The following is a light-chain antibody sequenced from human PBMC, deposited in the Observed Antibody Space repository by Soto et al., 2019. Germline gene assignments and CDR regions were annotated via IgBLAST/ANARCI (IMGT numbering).Light chain of an antibody. CDR3: QQYVRSPLT. CDR2: GAS. CDR1: QSVTSSY. V-gene: IGKV3-20*01. J-gene: IGKJ4*01. Sequence: EIVLTQSPGTLSLSPGERATLSCRASQSVTSSYLAWYQQKPGQAPRLLIYGASSRATAIPDRFSGSGSGTDFTLTISRLEPEDFAVYYCQQYVRSPLTFGGGTKVEIK.